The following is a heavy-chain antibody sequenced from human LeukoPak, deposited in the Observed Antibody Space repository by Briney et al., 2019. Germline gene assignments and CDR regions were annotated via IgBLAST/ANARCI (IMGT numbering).Heavy chain of an antibody. D-gene: IGHD6-19*01. J-gene: IGHJ4*02. CDR1: GGSINSPY. V-gene: IGHV4-59*08. CDR3: VRRDTGWNYFDY. Sequence: SETLSLTCAVSGGSINSPYWGWVRQPPGKGLQWIGDIYYTGKNNYNPSLKSRVTISLDTSKDHLSLNLTSVLAADTAIYYCVRRDTGWNYFDYWGQGILVTVSS. CDR2: IYYTGKN.